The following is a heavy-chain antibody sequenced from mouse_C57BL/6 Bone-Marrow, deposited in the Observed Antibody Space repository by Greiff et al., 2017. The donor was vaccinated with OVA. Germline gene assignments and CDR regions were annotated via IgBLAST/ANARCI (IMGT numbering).Heavy chain of an antibody. J-gene: IGHJ3*01. Sequence: VKLQQSGAELARPGASVKLSCKASGYTFTSYGISWVKQRTGQGLEWIGEIYPRSGNTYYNEKFKGNATLTADKSSSTAYMELRSLTSEDAAVDVCATELWAWFAYWGRGTVVTVSA. CDR1: GYTFTSYG. CDR3: ATELWAWFAY. CDR2: IYPRSGNT. V-gene: IGHV1-81*01.